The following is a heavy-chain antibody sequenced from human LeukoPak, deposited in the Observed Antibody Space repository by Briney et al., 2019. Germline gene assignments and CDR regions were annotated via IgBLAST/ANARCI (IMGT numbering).Heavy chain of an antibody. CDR2: INPNSGGT. V-gene: IGHV1-2*02. D-gene: IGHD4-17*01. J-gene: IGHJ4*02. CDR3: ARTLTTAAWDY. CDR1: GYTFTNYG. Sequence: GASVKVSCKASGYTFTNYGITWVRQAPGQGLEWMGWINPNSGGTHYAQNFQDRVTMTRDTSISTAYMEVSRLTSDDTAVYYCARTLTTAAWDYWGQGTLVTVSS.